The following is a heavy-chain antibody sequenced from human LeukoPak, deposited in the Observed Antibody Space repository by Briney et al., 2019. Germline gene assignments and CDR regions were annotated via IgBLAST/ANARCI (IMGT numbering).Heavy chain of an antibody. J-gene: IGHJ3*02. CDR2: ISGSGGST. Sequence: GGSLRLSCAASGFTFSSYAMSWVRQPPGKGLEWVSAISGSGGSTYYADSVKGRFPISRDNSKNTLYLQMNSLRAEDTAVYYCAKEVNSGSYYGPDAFDIWGQGTMVTVSS. D-gene: IGHD1-26*01. CDR1: GFTFSSYA. V-gene: IGHV3-23*01. CDR3: AKEVNSGSYYGPDAFDI.